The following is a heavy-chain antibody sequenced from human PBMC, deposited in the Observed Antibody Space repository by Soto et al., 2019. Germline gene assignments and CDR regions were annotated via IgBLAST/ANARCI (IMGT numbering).Heavy chain of an antibody. Sequence: GGSLRLSCAASGFTFSGYSVNWVRQAPGKGLEWISYISSGSKTIYYADSVKGRFIVSRDNAKNSQYLQMSSLRDEDTAVYYCVREHILGVRSFDYWGQGTLVTVSS. J-gene: IGHJ4*02. CDR3: VREHILGVRSFDY. CDR1: GFTFSGYS. CDR2: ISSGSKTI. D-gene: IGHD3-3*01. V-gene: IGHV3-48*02.